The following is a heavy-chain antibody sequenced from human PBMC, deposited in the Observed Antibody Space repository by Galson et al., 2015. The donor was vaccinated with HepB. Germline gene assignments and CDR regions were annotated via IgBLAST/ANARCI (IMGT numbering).Heavy chain of an antibody. CDR2: INPSGGST. CDR3: ARLGGDYLGGYSFDI. J-gene: IGHJ3*02. Sequence: SVKVSCKASGYTFTSYYMHWVRQAPGQGLEWMGIINPSGGSTSYAQKFQGRVTMTRDTPTSTVYMELSSLKASDTAMYYCARLGGDYLGGYSFDIWGQGTMVTVSS. CDR1: GYTFTSYY. V-gene: IGHV1-46*01. D-gene: IGHD4-17*01.